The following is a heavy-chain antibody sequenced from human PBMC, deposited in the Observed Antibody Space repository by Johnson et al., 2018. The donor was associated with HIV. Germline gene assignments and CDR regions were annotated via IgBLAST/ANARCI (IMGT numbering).Heavy chain of an antibody. D-gene: IGHD2-15*01. CDR1: GFTFSSYS. Sequence: EVQLVESGGGVVQPARSLRLSCAASGFTFSSYSMHWVRQAPGKGLEWVSVIYRGGSTYYADSVKGRFTISRDNSKNTLYLQMNSLRAGDTAVYYCARANRGRNDAFDIWGQGTMVTVSS. J-gene: IGHJ3*02. V-gene: IGHV3-66*01. CDR2: IYRGGST. CDR3: ARANRGRNDAFDI.